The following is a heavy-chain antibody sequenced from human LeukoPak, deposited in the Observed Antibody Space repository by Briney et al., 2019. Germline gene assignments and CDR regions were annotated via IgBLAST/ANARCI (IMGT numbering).Heavy chain of an antibody. CDR3: ARGGDYGDLRYFDY. D-gene: IGHD4-17*01. Sequence: GGSLRLSCAASGFTLSSYSMDWVRQAPGKGLEWVSYISRGSSSIYYAESVKGRFSISRDNAKNSLYLQMNSLRDEDTAVYYCARGGDYGDLRYFDYWGQGTLVTVSS. CDR1: GFTLSSYS. V-gene: IGHV3-48*02. J-gene: IGHJ4*02. CDR2: ISRGSSSI.